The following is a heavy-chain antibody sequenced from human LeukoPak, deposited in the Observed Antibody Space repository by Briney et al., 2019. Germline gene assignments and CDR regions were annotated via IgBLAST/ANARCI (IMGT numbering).Heavy chain of an antibody. D-gene: IGHD3-10*01. V-gene: IGHV3-21*01. J-gene: IGHJ4*02. CDR3: ARDFGF. Sequence: GGSLRLSCAASGFTFSSYAMNWVRQAPGKGLEWVSTISTSGSDIYYADSLKGRFTISRDNAKNSLYLQMNSLRAEDTAVYYCARDFGFWGQGTLVTVSS. CDR2: ISTSGSDI. CDR1: GFTFSSYA.